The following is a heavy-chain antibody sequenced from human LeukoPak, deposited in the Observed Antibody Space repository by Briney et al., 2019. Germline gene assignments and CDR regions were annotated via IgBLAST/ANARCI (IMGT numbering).Heavy chain of an antibody. CDR2: IYYSGST. V-gene: IGHV4-39*01. Sequence: PSETLSLTCVVSGGSISSSNYYWGWIRQPPGKGLEWIGSIYYSGSTYYNPSLKTRVTVSVDTSENQFSLKVSSVTAADTAVYYCASAKVVAATHWIDSWGQGTLVIVSS. D-gene: IGHD2-15*01. J-gene: IGHJ5*01. CDR3: ASAKVVAATHWIDS. CDR1: GGSISSSNYY.